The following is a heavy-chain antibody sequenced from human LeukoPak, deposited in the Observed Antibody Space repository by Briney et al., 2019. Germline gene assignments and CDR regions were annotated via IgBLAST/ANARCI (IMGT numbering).Heavy chain of an antibody. D-gene: IGHD1-26*01. CDR3: AREEWELLNGHQFDY. J-gene: IGHJ4*02. CDR2: ISAYNGNT. CDR1: GYTFTSYG. V-gene: IGHV1-18*01. Sequence: ASVKVSCKXSGYTFTSYGISWVRQAPGQGLERMGWISAYNGNTNYAQKLQGRVTMTTDTSTSTAYMELRSLRSDDTAVYYCAREEWELLNGHQFDYWGQGTLVTVSS.